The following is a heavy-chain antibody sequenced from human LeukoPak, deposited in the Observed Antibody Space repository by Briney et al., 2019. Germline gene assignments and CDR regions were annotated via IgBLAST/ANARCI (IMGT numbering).Heavy chain of an antibody. Sequence: SETLSLTCAVYGGSFSGYYWSWIRQPPGKGLEWIGGISPSGSTNYNPSLKSRVTFSIDTSKNQFSLKLSSVTAADTAVYYCARTQRGYSYGFSFDYWGQGTLVTVSS. CDR3: ARTQRGYSYGFSFDY. D-gene: IGHD5-18*01. J-gene: IGHJ4*02. CDR1: GGSFSGYY. CDR2: ISPSGST. V-gene: IGHV4-34*01.